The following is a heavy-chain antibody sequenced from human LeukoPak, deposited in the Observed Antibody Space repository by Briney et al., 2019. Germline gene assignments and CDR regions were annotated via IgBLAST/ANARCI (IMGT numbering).Heavy chain of an antibody. J-gene: IGHJ4*02. D-gene: IGHD7-27*01. CDR3: ARDGTGDLSADY. V-gene: IGHV3-33*01. Sequence: GRSLRLSCVASGFTFSSYGMHWVRQAPGKGLEWVAVIWYDGSNKYYADSVKGRFTISRDNSKNTLYLQMNSLRAEDTAVYYCARDGTGDLSADYWGQGTLVTVSS. CDR2: IWYDGSNK. CDR1: GFTFSSYG.